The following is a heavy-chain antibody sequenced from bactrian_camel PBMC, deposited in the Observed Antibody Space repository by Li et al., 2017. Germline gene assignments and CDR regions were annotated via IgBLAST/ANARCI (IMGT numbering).Heavy chain of an antibody. V-gene: IGHV3S40*01. D-gene: IGHD6*01. CDR2: INSGGDVT. J-gene: IGHJ6*01. Sequence: VQLVESGGGLVQPGGSLRLSCAASGFTFSDYDMNWVRQAPGKGLEWVSTINSGGDVTYYADSVKGRFTISRDNAKNTVYLQLNSLKTEDMAMYYCAAPRAPGGNWFEGFGYWGQGTQVTVS. CDR3: AAPRAPGGNWFEGFGY. CDR1: GFTFSDYD.